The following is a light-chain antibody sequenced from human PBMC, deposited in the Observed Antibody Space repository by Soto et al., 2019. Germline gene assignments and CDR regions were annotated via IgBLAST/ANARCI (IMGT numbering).Light chain of an antibody. J-gene: IGLJ1*01. CDR1: SSNIGTNR. CDR3: GTWDNSLSAYV. CDR2: DNN. Sequence: QSVLTQPPSVSAAAGQKVTISCSGSSSNIGTNRVSWYQQLPGTAPKLLIYDNNKRPSGILDRFSGSKSGTSATLGITELETGDGADFYCGTWDNSLSAYVFGTGTKVTVL. V-gene: IGLV1-51*01.